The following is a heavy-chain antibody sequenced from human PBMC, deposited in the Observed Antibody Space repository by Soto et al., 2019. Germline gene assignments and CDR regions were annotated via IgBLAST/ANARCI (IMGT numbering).Heavy chain of an antibody. CDR1: GFTFSLYA. CDR3: ARDYKRSDYDSGSYGYYYGMDV. Sequence: QVPLVESGGGVVQPGRSLRLSCAASGFTFSLYAMHWVRQAPGKGLEWVAVISYDGSKKYYADSVKGQFTISRDNSKNTLYLQMNRLSAEDTAVYYCARDYKRSDYDSGSYGYYYGMDVWGQGTTVTVSS. CDR2: ISYDGSKK. V-gene: IGHV3-30-3*01. D-gene: IGHD3-10*01. J-gene: IGHJ6*02.